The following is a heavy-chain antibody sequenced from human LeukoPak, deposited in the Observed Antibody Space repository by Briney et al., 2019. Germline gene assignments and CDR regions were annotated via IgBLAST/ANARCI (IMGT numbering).Heavy chain of an antibody. J-gene: IGHJ4*02. CDR2: ISYDGSNK. D-gene: IGHD3-10*01. Sequence: GGSLRLSRAASGFTFSSYGMHWVRQAPGKGLEWVAVISYDGSNKYYADSVKGRFTISRDNSKNTLYLQMNSLRAEDTAVYYCAKNAFGESYFDYWGQGTLVTVSS. CDR3: AKNAFGESYFDY. CDR1: GFTFSSYG. V-gene: IGHV3-30*18.